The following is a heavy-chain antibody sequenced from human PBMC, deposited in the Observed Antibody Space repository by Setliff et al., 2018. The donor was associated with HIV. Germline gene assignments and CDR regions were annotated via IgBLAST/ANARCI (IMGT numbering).Heavy chain of an antibody. CDR1: GFTVSRNY. J-gene: IGHJ3*02. CDR2: IYSDGRT. V-gene: IGHV3-66*01. Sequence: GESLKISCAASGFTVSRNYMSWVRQAPGKGLEWVSIIYSDGRTYYADSVKGRLTISRDNSKNMLYLQMNSLRAEDTALYYCARDHKYYDSSDWVVGFDIWGQGTMVTVSS. D-gene: IGHD3-22*01. CDR3: ARDHKYYDSSDWVVGFDI.